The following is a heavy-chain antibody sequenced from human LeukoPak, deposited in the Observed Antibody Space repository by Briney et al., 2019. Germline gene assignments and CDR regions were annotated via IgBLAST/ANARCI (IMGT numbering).Heavy chain of an antibody. Sequence: SGGSLRLSCAASGFTFSSYGMHWVRQAPGKGLEWVAVIWYDGSNKYYADSVKGRFTISRDNSKNTLYLQMNSLRAEDTAVYYCARGTYGSGSYYRRPLDYWGQGTLVTVSS. V-gene: IGHV3-33*01. CDR1: GFTFSSYG. CDR2: IWYDGSNK. CDR3: ARGTYGSGSYYRRPLDY. J-gene: IGHJ4*02. D-gene: IGHD3-10*01.